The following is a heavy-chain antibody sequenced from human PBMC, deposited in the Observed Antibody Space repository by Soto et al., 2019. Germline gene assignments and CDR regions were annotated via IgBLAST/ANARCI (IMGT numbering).Heavy chain of an antibody. Sequence: QVQLQQWGAGLLKASETLSLTCAVYGGSVSGYHWSWIRQPPGKGLEWIGEINHSGGTNYNPSLKSRVTLSVDTSEIRFSLKLSTVTAAATAVYDCATKSRHLWARGYFDYWGQGTLVTVSS. CDR3: ATKSRHLWARGYFDY. CDR2: INHSGGT. D-gene: IGHD3-22*01. V-gene: IGHV4-34*01. J-gene: IGHJ4*02. CDR1: GGSVSGYH.